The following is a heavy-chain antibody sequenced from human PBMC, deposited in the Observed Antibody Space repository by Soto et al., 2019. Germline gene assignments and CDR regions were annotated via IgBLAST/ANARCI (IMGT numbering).Heavy chain of an antibody. J-gene: IGHJ6*02. D-gene: IGHD5-18*01. Sequence: QVYLAQSGAEVRRPGASVKVSCTAFGYILTGYSLHWVRQAPGQGLEWMGWIDPNSGATNSAERFHGRVSMTRDTSISAAYLELSSLRSDDTAVYYCARGYGSSPNMELRFGMDVWGQGTTISVSS. CDR1: GYILTGYS. V-gene: IGHV1-2*02. CDR2: IDPNSGAT. CDR3: ARGYGSSPNMELRFGMDV.